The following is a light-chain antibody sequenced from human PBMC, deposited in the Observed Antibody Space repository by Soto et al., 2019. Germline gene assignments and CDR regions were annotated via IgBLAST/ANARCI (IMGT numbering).Light chain of an antibody. Sequence: QSALTQPRSVSGSPGQSVTISCTGTTSDVGGYEYASWYQQYPGKAPKLLIYHVVQRPSGVPDRFSGSKSGTTASLIISGLQAEDEADYFCCSSAPESTYVFGTGTKLTVL. J-gene: IGLJ1*01. V-gene: IGLV2-11*01. CDR1: TSDVGGYEY. CDR2: HVV. CDR3: CSSAPESTYV.